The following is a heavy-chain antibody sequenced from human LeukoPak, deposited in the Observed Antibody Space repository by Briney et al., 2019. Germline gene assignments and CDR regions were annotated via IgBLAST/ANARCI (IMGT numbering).Heavy chain of an antibody. CDR2: IYSGGST. V-gene: IGHV3-66*01. CDR3: AREGGSGSYSFYYGMDV. CDR1: GFTVSSNY. Sequence: GGSLRLSCAASGFTVSSNYMSWVRQAPGRGLEWVSVIYSGGSTYYADSVKGRFTISRDNSKNTLYLQMNSLRAEDTGVYYCAREGGSGSYSFYYGMDVWGKGTTVTVSS. J-gene: IGHJ6*04. D-gene: IGHD3-10*01.